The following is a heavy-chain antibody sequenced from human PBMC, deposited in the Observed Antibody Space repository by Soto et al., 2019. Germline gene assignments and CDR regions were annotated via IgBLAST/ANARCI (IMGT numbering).Heavy chain of an antibody. J-gene: IGHJ4*02. CDR1: GGSFSGYY. CDR3: ASALLTPGYFDY. Sequence: QVQLQQWGAGLLKPSETLSLTCAVYGGSFSGYYWSWIRQPPGKGLEWIGEINHSGSTNYNPSLKSRVTISVDTSKNQFSLKLSSVTAADTAVYYCASALLTPGYFDYWGQGTLVTVSS. V-gene: IGHV4-34*01. D-gene: IGHD1-26*01. CDR2: INHSGST.